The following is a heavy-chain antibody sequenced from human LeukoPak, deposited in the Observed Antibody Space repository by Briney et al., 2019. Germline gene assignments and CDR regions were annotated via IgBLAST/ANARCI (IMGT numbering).Heavy chain of an antibody. J-gene: IGHJ4*02. CDR3: ARVGSGWGNLFDY. V-gene: IGHV4-59*01. Sequence: SETLSLTCTVSGGSISSYYWSWIRQPPGKGLEWIGYIYYGGSTNYNPSLKSRVTISVDTSKNQFSLKLSSVTAADTAVYYCARVGSGWGNLFDYWGQGTLVTVSS. D-gene: IGHD7-27*01. CDR2: IYYGGST. CDR1: GGSISSYY.